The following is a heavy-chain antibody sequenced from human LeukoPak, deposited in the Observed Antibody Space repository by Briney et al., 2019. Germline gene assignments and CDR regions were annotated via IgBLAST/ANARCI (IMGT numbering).Heavy chain of an antibody. CDR2: ISSSGSTI. J-gene: IGHJ4*02. Sequence: GGSLRLSCAASGFTFSSYELNWVRQAPGKGLEWVSYISSSGSTIYYADSVKGRFTISRDNAKNSLYLQMNSLRAEDTAVYYCARGGSPILVYFDYWGQGSPVTVSS. CDR1: GFTFSSYE. D-gene: IGHD2-15*01. V-gene: IGHV3-48*03. CDR3: ARGGSPILVYFDY.